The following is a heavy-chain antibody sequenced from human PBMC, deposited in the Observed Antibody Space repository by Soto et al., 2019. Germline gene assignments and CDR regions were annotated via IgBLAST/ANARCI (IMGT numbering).Heavy chain of an antibody. CDR2: LSAGGST. V-gene: IGHV3-23*01. CDR3: AKDRGSGGIVTGTPDS. Sequence: EVQLLESGGGLVQPGGSLRLSCVISGFTVSSSAMTWVRQAPGKGLEWVSPLSAGGSTYFAASVKGRFTISRNSSANTLYLQMGSLKAEDTAVYYCAKDRGSGGIVTGTPDSWGPGPLVTVSS. CDR1: GFTVSSSA. J-gene: IGHJ4*02. D-gene: IGHD3-9*01.